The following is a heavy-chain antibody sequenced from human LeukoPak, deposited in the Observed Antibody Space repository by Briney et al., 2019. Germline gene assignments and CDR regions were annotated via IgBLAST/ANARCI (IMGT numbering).Heavy chain of an antibody. CDR2: IWYDGSNK. Sequence: GGSLRLSCAASGFTFSSYGMHWVRQAPGKGLEWVAVIWYDGSNKYYADSVKGRFTISRDNSKNTLYLQMNSLRAEDTAVYHCARGSTGYDSDAFDTWGQGTMVTVSS. CDR3: ARGSTGYDSDAFDT. D-gene: IGHD5-12*01. J-gene: IGHJ3*02. CDR1: GFTFSSYG. V-gene: IGHV3-33*01.